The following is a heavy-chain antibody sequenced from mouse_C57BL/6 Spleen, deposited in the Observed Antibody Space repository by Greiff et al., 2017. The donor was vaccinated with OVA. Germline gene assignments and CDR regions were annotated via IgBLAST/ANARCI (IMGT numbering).Heavy chain of an antibody. CDR3: ASSPQSSYVGAY. Sequence: VQLVESGPELVKPGASVKISCKASGYAFSSSWMNWVKQRPGKGLEWIGRIYPGDGDTNYNGKFKGKATLTADKSSSTAYMQLSSLTSEDSAVYFCASSPQSSYVGAYWGQGTLVTVSA. D-gene: IGHD1-1*01. J-gene: IGHJ3*01. CDR2: IYPGDGDT. CDR1: GYAFSSSW. V-gene: IGHV1-82*01.